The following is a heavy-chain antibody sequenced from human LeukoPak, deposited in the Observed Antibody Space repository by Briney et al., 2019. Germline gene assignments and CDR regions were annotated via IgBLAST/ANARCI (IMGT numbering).Heavy chain of an antibody. J-gene: IGHJ1*01. Sequence: GGSLRLSCAASGFTFSTYWMNWVRQAPKKGVEGVANIKADGDEKHYVHSVRGRFTISRDNATNQVFLQMNSLRVDDTAVYYCARGYCDRTDCYGAPDWWGQGTLVTVSS. D-gene: IGHD2-2*01. CDR1: GFTFSTYW. V-gene: IGHV3-7*04. CDR2: IKADGDEK. CDR3: ARGYCDRTDCYGAPDW.